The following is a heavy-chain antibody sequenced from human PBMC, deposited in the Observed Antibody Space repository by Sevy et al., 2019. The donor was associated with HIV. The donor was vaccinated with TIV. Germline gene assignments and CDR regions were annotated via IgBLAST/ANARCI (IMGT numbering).Heavy chain of an antibody. CDR1: GYTFTGYY. D-gene: IGHD3-10*01. CDR3: ARDALLRGGYLDY. Sequence: ASVKVSCKASGYTFTGYYMHWVRQAPGQGLEWMGWINPNSGGTNYAQKFQGMVTMTRDTSISTAYMELSRLRSDDTAVYYCARDALLRGGYLDYWGQGTLVTVSS. J-gene: IGHJ4*02. V-gene: IGHV1-2*02. CDR2: INPNSGGT.